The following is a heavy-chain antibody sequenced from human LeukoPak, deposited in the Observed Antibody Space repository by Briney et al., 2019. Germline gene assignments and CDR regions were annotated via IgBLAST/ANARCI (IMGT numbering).Heavy chain of an antibody. Sequence: PGGSLRLSCTASGFTFGDYAMSWVRQAPGKGLEWVGFIRSKAYGGTTKYAASVEGRFTISRDDSKSIAYLQMNSLKTEDTAVYYCTRFPRSGGWCPGNYWGQGTLVTVSS. V-gene: IGHV3-49*04. CDR3: TRFPRSGGWCPGNY. D-gene: IGHD6-19*01. CDR1: GFTFGDYA. CDR2: IRSKAYGGTT. J-gene: IGHJ4*02.